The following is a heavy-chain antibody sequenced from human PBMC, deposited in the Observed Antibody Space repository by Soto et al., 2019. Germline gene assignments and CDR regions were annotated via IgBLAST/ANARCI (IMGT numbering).Heavy chain of an antibody. V-gene: IGHV4-39*01. CDR1: GDSIRSSSY. J-gene: IGHJ3*02. Sequence: SETLSLTCTVSGDSIRSSSYWGWIRQPPGKGLEWIGSIYSTGNTYYNPSLNSQVTISVDTSKNQFSLNVISVTAADTAVYYCARRGYYAISAFDIWGQGTMVTVSS. D-gene: IGHD2-8*01. CDR2: IYSTGNT. CDR3: ARRGYYAISAFDI.